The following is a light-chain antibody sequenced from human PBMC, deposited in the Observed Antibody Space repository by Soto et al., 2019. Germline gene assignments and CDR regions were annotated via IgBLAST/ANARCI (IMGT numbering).Light chain of an antibody. V-gene: IGLV3-21*02. Sequence: SYELTQPPSVSVAPGQTARISCGGKNTGSNRVHWYQQKPGQAPVLVVYDDSDGPSGIPERFSGSNSGNTATLTISRVEAGDEADYYCQVWDSSSDHKVFGGGTPVTVL. CDR1: NTGSNR. CDR2: DDS. CDR3: QVWDSSSDHKV. J-gene: IGLJ3*02.